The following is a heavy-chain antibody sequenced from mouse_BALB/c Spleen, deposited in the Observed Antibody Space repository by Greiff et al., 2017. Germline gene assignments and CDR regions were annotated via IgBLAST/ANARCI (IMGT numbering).Heavy chain of an antibody. Sequence: VQLQQSGPELVKPGASVKMSCKASGYTFTSYYIHWVKQRPGQGLEWIGWIYPGDGSTKYNEKFKGKTTLTADKSSSTAYMQLSSLTSEDSAVYYCARVLDYWGQGTTLTVSS. V-gene: IGHV1S56*01. CDR3: ARVLDY. CDR1: GYTFTSYY. J-gene: IGHJ2*01. CDR2: IYPGDGST.